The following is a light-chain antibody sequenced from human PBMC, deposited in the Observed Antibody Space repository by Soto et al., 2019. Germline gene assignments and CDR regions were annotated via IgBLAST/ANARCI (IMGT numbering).Light chain of an antibody. CDR1: QGIGVY. Sequence: DIQMTQSPSSLSASLGDRVTITCRASQGIGVYLAWFQQKPGNAHKLLIYAASTLQAGVPSRFSGSGSGTDFTVTVSSLQPEHGATYYCQQYNSAPLTFGGGTRVEIK. CDR3: QQYNSAPLT. J-gene: IGKJ4*01. V-gene: IGKV1-27*01. CDR2: AAS.